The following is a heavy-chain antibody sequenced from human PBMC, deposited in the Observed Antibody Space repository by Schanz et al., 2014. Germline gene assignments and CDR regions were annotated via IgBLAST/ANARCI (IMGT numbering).Heavy chain of an antibody. J-gene: IGHJ4*02. CDR1: GYTFISYV. D-gene: IGHD6-19*01. Sequence: QVQLVQSGAEVRKPGASVKVSCKASGYTFISYVISWVRQAPGQGLEWLGWISGSNGNTNYTQKFQGRVTMTIDPYTSTAYMELRSLRSDDTAVYYCARGGYSSGWYDRDIAHFDYWGQGTLVTVS. CDR2: ISGSNGNT. CDR3: ARGGYSSGWYDRDIAHFDY. V-gene: IGHV1-18*01.